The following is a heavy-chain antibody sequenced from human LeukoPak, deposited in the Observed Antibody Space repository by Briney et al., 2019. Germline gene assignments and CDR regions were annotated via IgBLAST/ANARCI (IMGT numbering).Heavy chain of an antibody. J-gene: IGHJ6*03. Sequence: ASETLSLTCAVYGGSFSGYYWSWIRQPPGKGLEWIGYIYYSGSTNYNPSLKSRVTISVDTSKNQFSLKLSSVTAADTAVYYCARGDSSGYYYGTYYMDVWGKGTTVTVSS. CDR1: GGSFSGYY. V-gene: IGHV4-59*01. CDR3: ARGDSSGYYYGTYYMDV. CDR2: IYYSGST. D-gene: IGHD3-22*01.